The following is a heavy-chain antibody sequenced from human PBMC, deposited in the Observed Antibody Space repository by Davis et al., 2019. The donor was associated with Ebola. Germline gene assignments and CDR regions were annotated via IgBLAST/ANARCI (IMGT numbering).Heavy chain of an antibody. CDR1: GFTFSSYS. Sequence: GESLKISCAASGFTFSSYSMNWVRQAPGKGLEWVSSISSSSSYIYYADSVKGRFTISRDISKNTLYLQMNSLRAEDTAVYYCARYYSTTSLDVWGQGTTVTVSS. CDR3: ARYYSTTSLDV. J-gene: IGHJ6*02. CDR2: ISSSSSYI. D-gene: IGHD2-2*01. V-gene: IGHV3-21*04.